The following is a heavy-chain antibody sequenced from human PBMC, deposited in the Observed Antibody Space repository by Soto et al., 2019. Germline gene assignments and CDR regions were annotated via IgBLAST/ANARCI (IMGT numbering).Heavy chain of an antibody. CDR2: INHSGST. J-gene: IGHJ4*02. CDR3: ARSYGGNSGTFDF. D-gene: IGHD4-17*01. Sequence: QVQLQQWGAGLLKPSETLSLTCAVYGGSFSGYYWSWIRQPPGKGLEYIGEINHSGSTNYNPSLKSRVTISVDKSKNQFSLKLSSVAAADTAVYYCARSYGGNSGTFDFWGQGTLVTVSS. CDR1: GGSFSGYY. V-gene: IGHV4-34*01.